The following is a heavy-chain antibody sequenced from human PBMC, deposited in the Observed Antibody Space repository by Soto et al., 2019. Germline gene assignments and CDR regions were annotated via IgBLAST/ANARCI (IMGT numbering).Heavy chain of an antibody. D-gene: IGHD5-12*01. CDR1: GGTFSSYT. Sequence: QVQLVQSGAEVKKPGSSVKVSCKASGGTFSSYTMSWVRQAPGQGLEWMGRIIPILGIANYAQKFQGRVTITADKSTSTAYMELSSLRSEDTAVYYCVREAGLKYDYWGQGTLVTVSS. CDR3: VREAGLKYDY. CDR2: IIPILGIA. V-gene: IGHV1-69*08. J-gene: IGHJ4*02.